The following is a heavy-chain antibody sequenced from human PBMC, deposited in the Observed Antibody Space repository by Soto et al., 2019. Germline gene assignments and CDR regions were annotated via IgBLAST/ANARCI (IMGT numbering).Heavy chain of an antibody. V-gene: IGHV3-73*01. D-gene: IGHD4-17*01. CDR1: GFTFSGSA. CDR3: TRQAVTTYYYYGMDV. CDR2: IRSKANSYAT. Sequence: LRLSCAASGFTFSGSAMHWVRQASGKGLEWVGRIRSKANSYATAYAASVKGRFTISRDDSKNTAYLQMNSLKTEDTAVYYCTRQAVTTYYYYGMDVWGQGTTVTVS. J-gene: IGHJ6*02.